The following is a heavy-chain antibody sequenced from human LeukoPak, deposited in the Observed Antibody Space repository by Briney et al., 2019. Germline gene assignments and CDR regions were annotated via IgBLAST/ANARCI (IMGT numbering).Heavy chain of an antibody. CDR2: IYDSGTT. CDR1: GGSVSSYY. J-gene: IGHJ2*01. Sequence: SETLSLTCTVSGGSVSSYYWSWIRQPPGKGLEWIGYIYDSGTTNYNPSLKSRVTISVDTSKNQSSLKLSSVTAADTAVYYCARGLHYDTSSGYFLYWNFDLWGRGTLVTVSS. D-gene: IGHD3-22*01. V-gene: IGHV4-59*02. CDR3: ARGLHYDTSSGYFLYWNFDL.